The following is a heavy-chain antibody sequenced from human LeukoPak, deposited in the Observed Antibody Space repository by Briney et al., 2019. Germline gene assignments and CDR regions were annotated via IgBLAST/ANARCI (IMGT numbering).Heavy chain of an antibody. CDR2: IHYTGIT. Sequence: SETLSLTCIVSGGSMNNYYRSWIRQPPGKGLEWIAYIHYTGITNYNPFLKSRVTISLDTSKNQFSLKLNSVTAADTAFYYCARILEGSGAAFDIWGQGTMVTVSS. J-gene: IGHJ3*02. CDR3: ARILEGSGAAFDI. CDR1: GGSMNNYY. D-gene: IGHD1-26*01. V-gene: IGHV4-59*01.